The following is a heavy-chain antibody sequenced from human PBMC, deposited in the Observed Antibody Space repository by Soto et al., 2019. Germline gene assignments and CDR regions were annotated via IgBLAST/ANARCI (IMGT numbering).Heavy chain of an antibody. CDR2: INPNSGAT. D-gene: IGHD2-2*02. Sequence: QVQLVQSRAEVKKPGASVNVSCKASGYTFTDYYIYWLRQAPGHGLERMGWINPNSGATNYAHNFQGRVTMTRDTSIRAAYMELSRLSSDDTAVYYCAKDQGGYMVSGMDVWGQGTTVTVSS. CDR1: GYTFTDYY. CDR3: AKDQGGYMVSGMDV. V-gene: IGHV1-2*02. J-gene: IGHJ6*02.